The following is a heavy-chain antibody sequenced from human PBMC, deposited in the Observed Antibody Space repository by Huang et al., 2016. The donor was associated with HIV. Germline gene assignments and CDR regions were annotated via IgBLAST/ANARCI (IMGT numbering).Heavy chain of an antibody. CDR3: ARGQLGSYGDYDVLY. CDR2: IIPMVGKP. D-gene: IGHD4-17*01. CDR1: GGTFSKYA. Sequence: QVQLVQSGAEVKTPGSSVKVSCKASGGTFSKYAISWVRQAPGQGLEWMGGIIPMVGKPNYARKCQGRVTITADDSTSTTYVEVSSLRSEDTALYYCARGQLGSYGDYDVLYWGQGTLVTVSS. V-gene: IGHV1-69*13. J-gene: IGHJ4*02.